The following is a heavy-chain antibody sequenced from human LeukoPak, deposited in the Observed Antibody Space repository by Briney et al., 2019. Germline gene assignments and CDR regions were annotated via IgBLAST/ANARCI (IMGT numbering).Heavy chain of an antibody. D-gene: IGHD3-10*01. CDR3: ARRSMVQHMDV. CDR1: GYTFTNHA. V-gene: IGHV7-4-1*02. CDR2: IDTNTGNP. J-gene: IGHJ6*03. Sequence: GASVKVSCKASGYTFTNHAINWVRQAPGQGLEYMGWIDTNTGNPTYAQAFTGRIVFSLDTSVSTAYLQIRSLKAEDTAVYFCARRSMVQHMDVWGNGTTVIVSS.